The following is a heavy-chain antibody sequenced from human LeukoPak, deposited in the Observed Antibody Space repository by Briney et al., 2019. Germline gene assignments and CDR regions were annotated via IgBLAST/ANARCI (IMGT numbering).Heavy chain of an antibody. J-gene: IGHJ4*02. CDR2: INHSGST. CDR3: ARGKGNGWTYDY. V-gene: IGHV4-34*01. CDR1: GGSFSGYY. Sequence: PSETLSLTCAVYGGSFSGYYWTWIRQPPGKGLEWIGEINHSGSTNYNPSLKSRVTISVDTSKNQFSLKLSSVTAADTAVYYCARGKGNGWTYDYWGQGTLVTVSS. D-gene: IGHD6-19*01.